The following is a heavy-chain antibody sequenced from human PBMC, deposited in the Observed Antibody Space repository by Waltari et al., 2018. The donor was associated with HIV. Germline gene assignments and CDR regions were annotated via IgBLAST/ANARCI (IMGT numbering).Heavy chain of an antibody. V-gene: IGHV3-7*01. D-gene: IGHD1-7*01. CDR3: ARVKGTATVFDI. CDR1: GLTFSSNW. CDR2: IKQDGSEK. J-gene: IGHJ3*02. Sequence: EVQLVESGGGLVQPGGSLRLSWSAPGLTFSSNWMTWVRQAPGKGLEWLANIKQDGSEKYYVDSVKGRFTISRDNAKNSLYLQMNSLRAEDTAVYYCARVKGTATVFDICGQGTMVTVSS.